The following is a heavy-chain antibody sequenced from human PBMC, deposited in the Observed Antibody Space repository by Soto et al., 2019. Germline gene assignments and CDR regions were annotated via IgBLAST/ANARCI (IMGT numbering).Heavy chain of an antibody. CDR3: AKEGRNSGDILTGYFDY. CDR1: GFTFSSYA. V-gene: IGHV3-23*01. CDR2: ISGSGGST. D-gene: IGHD3-9*01. Sequence: GGSLRLSCAASGFTFSSYAMSWVRQAPGKGLEWVSAISGSGGSTYYADSVKGRFTISRDNSKNTLYLQMNSLRAEDTAVYYCAKEGRNSGDILTGYFDYWGQGTLVTVSS. J-gene: IGHJ4*02.